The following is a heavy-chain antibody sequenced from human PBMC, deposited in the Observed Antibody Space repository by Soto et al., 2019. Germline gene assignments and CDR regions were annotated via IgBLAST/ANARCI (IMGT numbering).Heavy chain of an antibody. Sequence: QLQLQESGPGLVKPSETLSLTCTVSGGSISSSSYYWGWIRQPPGKGLEWIGTIYYSVSTYYNPSLQSRVTIHVDTSKNQFALKLSSVTAADTAVYYCARLYGSSLFDYWGQGTLVTVSS. CDR2: IYYSVST. CDR1: GGSISSSSYY. J-gene: IGHJ4*02. CDR3: ARLYGSSLFDY. V-gene: IGHV4-39*01. D-gene: IGHD6-6*01.